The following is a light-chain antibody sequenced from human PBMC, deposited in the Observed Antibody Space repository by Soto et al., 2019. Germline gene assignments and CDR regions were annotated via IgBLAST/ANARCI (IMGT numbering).Light chain of an antibody. CDR3: QQYKNWPHFT. Sequence: EIVMTQSPATLSVSPGERATLSCRASQSVSTKFAWYRHKPGQAPRLLIYGASTRATGIPARFSGSGSGTEFTLTINSLQSEDFAVYYCQQYKNWPHFTFGPGTTVDIK. V-gene: IGKV3-15*01. CDR1: QSVSTK. CDR2: GAS. J-gene: IGKJ3*01.